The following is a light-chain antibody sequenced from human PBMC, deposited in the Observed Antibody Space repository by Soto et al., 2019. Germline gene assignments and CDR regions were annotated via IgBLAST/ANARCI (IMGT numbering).Light chain of an antibody. Sequence: QSVLTQPASVSGSPGQSITISCTGTRSDVGSYNLVSWYQQHPAKAPKLMIYEVSKRPSGVSNRFSGSKSGNTASLTISGLQAEDEADYYCCSYAGSSPFVFGTGTKVTVL. CDR1: RSDVGSYNL. V-gene: IGLV2-23*02. J-gene: IGLJ1*01. CDR2: EVS. CDR3: CSYAGSSPFV.